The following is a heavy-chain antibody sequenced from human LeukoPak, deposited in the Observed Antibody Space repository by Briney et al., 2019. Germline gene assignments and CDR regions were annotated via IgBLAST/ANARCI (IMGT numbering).Heavy chain of an antibody. CDR2: IYPGDSDI. CDR3: AKSYTSSADWFDP. V-gene: IGHV5-51*01. J-gene: IGHJ5*02. CDR1: GYSFKSYC. Sequence: GESLKISCKGSGYSFKSYCIGWVRQVPGKGLEWMGIIYPGDSDIRYSPSFQGQVTISADKSISTAYLQWSSLKASDTAMYYCAKSYTSSADWFDPWGQGTLVTVSS. D-gene: IGHD6-13*01.